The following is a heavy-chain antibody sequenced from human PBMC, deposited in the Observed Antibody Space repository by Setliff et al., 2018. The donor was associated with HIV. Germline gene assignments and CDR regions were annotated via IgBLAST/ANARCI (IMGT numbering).Heavy chain of an antibody. CDR1: GGSISSYC. J-gene: IGHJ4*02. CDR2: IFSSGST. Sequence: PSETLSLTCTVSGGSISSYCWNWIRQSPGKGLEWIGYIFSSGSTNYNPSLQSRVTISLDTSKNQFSLKLSSVTAADTAVYYCARWGSGYDSGVDYWGQGTLVTVSS. CDR3: ARWGSGYDSGVDY. V-gene: IGHV4-4*08. D-gene: IGHD5-12*01.